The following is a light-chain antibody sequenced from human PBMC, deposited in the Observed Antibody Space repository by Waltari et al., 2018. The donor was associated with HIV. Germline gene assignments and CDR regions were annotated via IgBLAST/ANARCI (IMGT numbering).Light chain of an antibody. Sequence: DIQMPQPPSSLSASIGNKVTITCRAIQNINTYLNWYQQKPGKAPKALIYSATTLQSGVPSRFTGSGSGTDFTLTITSLQPEDFGTYFCQQSYTSPTFGPGTTVDLK. CDR3: QQSYTSPT. CDR1: QNINTY. J-gene: IGKJ3*01. CDR2: SAT. V-gene: IGKV1-39*01.